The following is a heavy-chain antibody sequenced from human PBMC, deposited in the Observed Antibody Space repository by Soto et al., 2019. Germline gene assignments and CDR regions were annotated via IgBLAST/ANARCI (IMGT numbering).Heavy chain of an antibody. D-gene: IGHD6-19*01. CDR2: VIPMFGTP. Sequence: QVQLVQSGAEVKKPGSSVKVSCKASGGTFSNYAITWVRQAPGQGLEWMGGVIPMFGTPNYAQKFQDRVTITAGESTNTAYMDLSSLRSEETAVNYCAIMYSSGWGGVLGYGGQGTLVTVAS. J-gene: IGHJ4*02. V-gene: IGHV1-69*12. CDR1: GGTFSNYA. CDR3: AIMYSSGWGGVLGY.